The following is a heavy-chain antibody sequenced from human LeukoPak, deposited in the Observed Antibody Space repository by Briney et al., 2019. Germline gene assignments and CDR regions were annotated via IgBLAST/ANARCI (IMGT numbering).Heavy chain of an antibody. D-gene: IGHD6-6*01. CDR3: TRYSSSDNWFDP. V-gene: IGHV3-73*01. J-gene: IGHJ5*02. Sequence: GGSLRLSCAASGFTFSSYGMHWVRQASGKGLEWVGRIRNKANSYATAYTASVKGRFTISRDDSKNTAYLQMNSLKTEDTAVYYCTRYSSSDNWFDPWGQGTLVTVSS. CDR2: IRNKANSYAT. CDR1: GFTFSSYG.